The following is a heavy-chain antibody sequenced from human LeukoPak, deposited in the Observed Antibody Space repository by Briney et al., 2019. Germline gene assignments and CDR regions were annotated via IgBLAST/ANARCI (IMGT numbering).Heavy chain of an antibody. CDR1: GGSISSSSYY. D-gene: IGHD1-26*01. CDR2: IYYSGST. Sequence: SETLSLTCTVSGGSISSSSYYWGWIRQPPGKGLEWIGSIYYSGSTYYNPSLKSRVTISVDTSKNQFSLKLSSVTAADTAVYYCARDFAPGGATGGLPHYWGQGTLVTVSS. V-gene: IGHV4-39*07. J-gene: IGHJ4*02. CDR3: ARDFAPGGATGGLPHY.